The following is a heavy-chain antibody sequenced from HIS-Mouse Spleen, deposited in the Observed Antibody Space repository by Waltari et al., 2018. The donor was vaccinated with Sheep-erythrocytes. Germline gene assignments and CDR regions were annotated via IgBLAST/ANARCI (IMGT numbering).Heavy chain of an antibody. CDR2: VNPNSGGT. CDR3: ARAVAVAGHDAFDI. Sequence: QVQLVQSGAEVKKPGASVKVSCKASGYTFTGYYMHWVRQAPGQGLEWMGWVNPNSGGTNYAQKFQGRVTMTRDTSISTAYMELSRLRSYDTAVYYCARAVAVAGHDAFDIWGQGTMVTVSS. CDR1: GYTFTGYY. J-gene: IGHJ3*02. D-gene: IGHD6-19*01. V-gene: IGHV1-2*02.